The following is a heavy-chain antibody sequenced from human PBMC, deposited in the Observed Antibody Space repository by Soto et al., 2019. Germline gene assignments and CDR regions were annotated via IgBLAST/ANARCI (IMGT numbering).Heavy chain of an antibody. CDR3: ARGGSGWPNWFGP. D-gene: IGHD6-19*01. V-gene: IGHV4-59*01. Sequence: QVQLQESGPGLVKPSETLSLTCTVSNGSISTYYWSWIQQPPGKGLEWIGYVYYSGSTNYNPSLKSRVTISVDTSKNQFSLKLSSVTAADTAVYYCARGGSGWPNWFGPWGQGTLVTVSS. J-gene: IGHJ5*02. CDR2: VYYSGST. CDR1: NGSISTYY.